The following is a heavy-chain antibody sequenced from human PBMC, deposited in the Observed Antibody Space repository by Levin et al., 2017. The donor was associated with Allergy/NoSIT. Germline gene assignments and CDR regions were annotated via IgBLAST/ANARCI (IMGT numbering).Heavy chain of an antibody. CDR2: IKQDGSQK. CDR3: ARDDCGGDCPGY. Sequence: GESLKISCAASGFTFSSYWMSWVRQAPGKGLEWVANIKQDGSQKYYVDSVKGRFTISRDNAKNSLYLQMNSLRGEDTALYYCARDDCGGDCPGYWGQGTLVTVSS. CDR1: GFTFSSYW. J-gene: IGHJ4*02. V-gene: IGHV3-7*01. D-gene: IGHD2-21*02.